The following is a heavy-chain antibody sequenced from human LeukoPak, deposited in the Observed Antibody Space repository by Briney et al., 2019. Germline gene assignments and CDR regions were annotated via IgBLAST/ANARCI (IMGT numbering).Heavy chain of an antibody. D-gene: IGHD2-15*01. Sequence: PSETLSLTCTVSGGSISSGDYYWSWIRQPPGKGLEWIGYIYYSGSTYYNPSLKSRVTISVDTSKNQFSLKLSSVTAADTAVYYCARDRGGSHVDVWGKGTTVTVSS. J-gene: IGHJ6*04. V-gene: IGHV4-30-4*08. CDR1: GGSISSGDYY. CDR2: IYYSGST. CDR3: ARDRGGSHVDV.